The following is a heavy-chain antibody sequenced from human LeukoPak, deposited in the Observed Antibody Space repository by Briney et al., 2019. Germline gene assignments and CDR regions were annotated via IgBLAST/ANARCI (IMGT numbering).Heavy chain of an antibody. CDR2: INHSGST. D-gene: IGHD3-3*01. CDR1: GGSFSGYY. V-gene: IGHV4-34*01. J-gene: IGHJ6*03. CDR3: ARAPPRIPNSYYYYYMDV. Sequence: SETLSLTCAVYGGSFSGYYWSWIRQPPGKGLEWIGEINHSGSTNYNPSLTSRVTISVDTSKNQFSLKLSSVTAADTAVYYCARAPPRIPNSYYYYYMDVWGKGTTVTISS.